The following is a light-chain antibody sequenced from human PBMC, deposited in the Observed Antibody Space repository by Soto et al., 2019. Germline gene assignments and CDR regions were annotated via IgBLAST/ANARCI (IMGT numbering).Light chain of an antibody. J-gene: IGKJ1*01. Sequence: IQLTQSPSSLSASVGDSVTITFRASQSVYSWLAWYQQKPGKAPKLLIYKASNLESGVPSRFSGSGFETEFTLTISSLQPDDFATYYCQQYNHYWTFGQGTKVDIK. CDR1: QSVYSW. CDR2: KAS. V-gene: IGKV1-5*03. CDR3: QQYNHYWT.